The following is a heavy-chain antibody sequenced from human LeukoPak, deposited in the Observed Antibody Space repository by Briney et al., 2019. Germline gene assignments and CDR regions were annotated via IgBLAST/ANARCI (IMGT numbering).Heavy chain of an antibody. V-gene: IGHV3-15*01. CDR3: TTHVRLTANYNY. D-gene: IGHD3-9*01. J-gene: IGHJ4*02. CDR1: GFTFSNAW. CDR2: IKSNTDGGTT. Sequence: GGSLRLSCAASGFTFSNAWMSWVRQAPGKGLEWVGRIKSNTDGGTTEYAAPVKARFTISRGDSKNTLYLQMNSLKTEDTAVYYCTTHVRLTANYNYWDQGTLVTVSS.